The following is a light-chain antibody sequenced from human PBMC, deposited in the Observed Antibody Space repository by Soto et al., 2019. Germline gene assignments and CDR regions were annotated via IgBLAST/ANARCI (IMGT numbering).Light chain of an antibody. CDR2: DVY. Sequence: EIVFTQAPGNMSLSPGERVTLSCMAIQIVSNSLAWYQTKPGQPHRLIIYDVYNRATGIPDRFSGSGSGTDFTLTITRLETEDLAVYFGHKSYNWPRVTVGQGTRLEIK. V-gene: IGKV3-11*01. CDR1: QIVSNS. J-gene: IGKJ5*01. CDR3: HKSYNWPRVT.